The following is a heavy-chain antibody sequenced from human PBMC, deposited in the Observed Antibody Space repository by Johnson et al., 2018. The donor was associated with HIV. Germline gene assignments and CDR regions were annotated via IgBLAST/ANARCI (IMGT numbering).Heavy chain of an antibody. CDR3: AGQVRGRRLGVDALDI. V-gene: IGHV3-23*04. CDR1: GFTFSSYG. CDR2: VTGTGGDT. D-gene: IGHD3-16*01. J-gene: IGHJ3*02. Sequence: VQLVESGGGVVQPGGSLRLSCAASGFTFSSYGMSWVRQAPGKGLEWVSGVTGTGGDTYYAESVKGRFTISRDNSKNTLYLQMNKLRAEDTAVYFCAGQVRGRRLGVDALDIWGQGTMVTVSS.